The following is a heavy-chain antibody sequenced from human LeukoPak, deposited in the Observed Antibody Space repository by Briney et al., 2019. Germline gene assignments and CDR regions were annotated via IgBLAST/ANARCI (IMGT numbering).Heavy chain of an antibody. D-gene: IGHD4-17*01. CDR3: ARLLRVTNVGPALYNFDS. J-gene: IGHJ4*02. CDR2: IYYSGST. Sequence: SETLSLTCPVSGGSLSSYYWSWIRPPPGKGLEWIGYIYYSGSTNYNPSLTSRVTIPGDTPTNQSSLRLSSVPAADTAVYFCARLLRVTNVGPALYNFDSWGQGTLVTVSS. V-gene: IGHV4-59*08. CDR1: GGSLSSYY.